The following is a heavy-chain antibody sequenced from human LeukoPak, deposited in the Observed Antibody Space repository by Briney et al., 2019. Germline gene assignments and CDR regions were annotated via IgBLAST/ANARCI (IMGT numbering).Heavy chain of an antibody. CDR2: INHSGST. D-gene: IGHD6-13*01. J-gene: IGHJ5*02. Sequence: PSETLSLTCAVYGGSFSGYYWSWIRQPPGKGLEWFVEINHSGSTNYNPSLKSRVTISVDTSKNQFSLKLSSVTAADTAVYYCARGRQQQLVRGVNSFDPWGQGTLVTVSS. CDR3: ARGRQQQLVRGVNSFDP. CDR1: GGSFSGYY. V-gene: IGHV4-34*01.